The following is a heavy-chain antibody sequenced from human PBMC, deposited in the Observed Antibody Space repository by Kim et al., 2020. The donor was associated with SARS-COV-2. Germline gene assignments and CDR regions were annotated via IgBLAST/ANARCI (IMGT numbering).Heavy chain of an antibody. CDR1: GFTFSSYW. CDR3: ARARKLRFLEWQTPAYMDV. V-gene: IGHV3-74*01. J-gene: IGHJ6*03. CDR2: INSDGSST. Sequence: GGSLRLSCAASGFTFSSYWMHWVRQAPGKGLVWVSRINSDGSSTSYADSVKGRFTISRGNAKNTLYLQMNSLRAEDTAVYYCARARKLRFLEWQTPAYMDVWGKGTTVTVSS. D-gene: IGHD3-3*01.